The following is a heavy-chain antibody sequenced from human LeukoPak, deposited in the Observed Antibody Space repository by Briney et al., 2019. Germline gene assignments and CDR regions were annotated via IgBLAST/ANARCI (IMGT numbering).Heavy chain of an antibody. CDR1: GGSISSGGYY. Sequence: SETLSLTCTVSGGSISSGGYYWSWIRQPPGKGLEWIGYIYHSGSTYYNPSLKSRVTISVDRSKNQFSLKLSSVTAADTALYYCARGISYGSGRGNWFDPWGQGTLVTVSS. J-gene: IGHJ5*02. CDR2: IYHSGST. D-gene: IGHD3-10*01. CDR3: ARGISYGSGRGNWFDP. V-gene: IGHV4-30-2*01.